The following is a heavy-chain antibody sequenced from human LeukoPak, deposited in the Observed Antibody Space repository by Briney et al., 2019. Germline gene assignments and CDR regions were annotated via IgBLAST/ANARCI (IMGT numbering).Heavy chain of an antibody. CDR2: IYYSGST. CDR1: GGSISSSSYY. CDR3: ARKKDLRIAVAGRXXDY. D-gene: IGHD6-19*01. V-gene: IGHV4-39*01. Sequence: SETLSLTCTVSGGSISSSSYYWGWIRQPPGKGLEWIGSIYYSGSTYYNPSLKSRVTISVGTSKNQFSLKLSSVTAADTAVYYCARKKDLRIAVAGRXXDYWGQGTLVTVSS. J-gene: IGHJ4*02.